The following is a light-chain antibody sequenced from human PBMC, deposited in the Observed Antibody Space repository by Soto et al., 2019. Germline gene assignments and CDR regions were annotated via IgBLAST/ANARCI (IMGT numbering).Light chain of an antibody. V-gene: IGKV3-15*01. J-gene: IGKJ2*01. Sequence: EIVMTQSPATLSVSPGERATLSCRASQSVSSNLAWYQQKPGQAPRLLIYGASTRATGIPARFSGSGSGTEFTLTLSSLQSEDFAVYYCQQYNNWRTFGQGTKLEIK. CDR1: QSVSSN. CDR3: QQYNNWRT. CDR2: GAS.